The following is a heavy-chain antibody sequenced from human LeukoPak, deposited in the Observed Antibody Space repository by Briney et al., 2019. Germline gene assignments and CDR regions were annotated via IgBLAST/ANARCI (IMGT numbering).Heavy chain of an antibody. CDR3: ARRGYSNKDAFDI. CDR1: GFTFSSYA. V-gene: IGHV3-23*01. J-gene: IGHJ3*02. CDR2: ISGSGGST. Sequence: GGSLRLSCAASGFTFSSYAMSWVRQAPGKGLEWVSAISGSGGSTYYADSVKGRFTISRDNAKNTLYLQMNSLRAEDTAVYYCARRGYSNKDAFDIWGQGTMVTVSS. D-gene: IGHD4-11*01.